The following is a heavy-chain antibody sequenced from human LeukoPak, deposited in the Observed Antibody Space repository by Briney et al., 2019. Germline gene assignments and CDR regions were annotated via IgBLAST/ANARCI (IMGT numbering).Heavy chain of an antibody. CDR2: ISAYSGNA. D-gene: IGHD2-21*02. J-gene: IGHJ4*02. CDR1: GYTFNSYG. V-gene: IGHV1-18*01. Sequence: ASVKVSCKASGYTFNSYGISWVRQTPGQGLEWMGWISAYSGNANYAQKFQGRVTMTTDTSTSTAYMELRSLRSDDTAVYYCASALYCGGDCYSGRYFFDYWGQGTLVTVSS. CDR3: ASALYCGGDCYSGRYFFDY.